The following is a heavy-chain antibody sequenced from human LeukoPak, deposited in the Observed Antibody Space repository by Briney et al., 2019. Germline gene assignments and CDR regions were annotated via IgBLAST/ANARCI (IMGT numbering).Heavy chain of an antibody. CDR3: AKGKITMVRGVIIYPTNYYYYGMDV. CDR1: GFTFSSYA. V-gene: IGHV3-23*01. D-gene: IGHD3-10*01. Sequence: PGGSLRLSCAASGFTFSSYAMSWVRQAPGKGLEWVSAISGSGGSTYYADSVKGRFTISRDNSKNTLYLQMNSLRAEDTAVYYCAKGKITMVRGVIIYPTNYYYYGMDVWGQGTTVTVSS. CDR2: ISGSGGST. J-gene: IGHJ6*02.